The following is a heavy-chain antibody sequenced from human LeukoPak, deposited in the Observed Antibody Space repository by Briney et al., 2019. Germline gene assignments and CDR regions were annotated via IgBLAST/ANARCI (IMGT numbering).Heavy chain of an antibody. J-gene: IGHJ4*02. CDR3: ARGITIYGVMIIYFDS. D-gene: IGHD3-3*01. V-gene: IGHV1-2*02. CDR2: IKPDGGDT. CDR1: GYTFTDYY. Sequence: GASVKVSCKASGYTFTDYYLHWVRQAPGHGLEWMGWIKPDGGDTNYAQRLQGRVTMTRDTSISTAYMEPTNLSSDDTAVYYCARGITIYGVMIIYFDSWGQGTLVTVSS.